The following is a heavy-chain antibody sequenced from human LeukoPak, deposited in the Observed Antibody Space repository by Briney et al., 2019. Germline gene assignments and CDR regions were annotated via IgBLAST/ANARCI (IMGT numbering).Heavy chain of an antibody. J-gene: IGHJ4*02. D-gene: IGHD6-19*01. CDR2: ISWNSGSI. CDR3: AKYISAVAGSFDY. Sequence: PGGSLRLACAASGFTLDDYAREWGRQARGKGLGWDSGISWNSGSIGYADSVKGRFTISRDNAKNYLYLQMNSLRAEDTALYYRAKYISAVAGSFDYWGQGTLVTVSS. V-gene: IGHV3-9*01. CDR1: GFTLDDYA.